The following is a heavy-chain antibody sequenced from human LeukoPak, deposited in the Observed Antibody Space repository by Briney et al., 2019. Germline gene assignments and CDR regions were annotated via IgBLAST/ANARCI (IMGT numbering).Heavy chain of an antibody. V-gene: IGHV4-39*01. CDR1: GASISGSGYY. D-gene: IGHD1-26*01. Sequence: SETLSLTCADSGASISGSGYYLGWIRQPPGKGLEWIGNIYYTGNTYYNASLQSRVTISIDTSKNQFSLRLNSVTAADTAMYYCAKSGGYGLIDYWGQGTLVTVSS. CDR2: IYYTGNT. CDR3: AKSGGYGLIDY. J-gene: IGHJ4*02.